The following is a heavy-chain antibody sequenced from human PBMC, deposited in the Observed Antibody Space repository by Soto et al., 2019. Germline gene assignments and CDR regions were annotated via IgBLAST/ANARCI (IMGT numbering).Heavy chain of an antibody. CDR3: ARLAAAASSWFDP. V-gene: IGHV4-59*01. Sequence: SETLSLTCTVSGGSISSYYWSWIRQPPGKGLEWIGYIYYSGSTNYNPSLKSRVTISVDTSKTQFSLKLSSVTAADTAVYYCARLAAAASSWFDPWGQGTLDTVSS. CDR1: GGSISSYY. CDR2: IYYSGST. D-gene: IGHD6-13*01. J-gene: IGHJ5*02.